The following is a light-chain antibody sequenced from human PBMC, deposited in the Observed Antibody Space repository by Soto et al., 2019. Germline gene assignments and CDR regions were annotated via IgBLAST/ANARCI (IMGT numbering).Light chain of an antibody. CDR1: SGHSSYA. J-gene: IGLJ2*01. V-gene: IGLV4-69*01. Sequence: QSVLTQSPSASASLGTSVKVTCTLSSGHSSYAIAWHQLQPEKGPRFLMKLNSDGSHSKGDGIPDRFSGSSSGAERYLTISSLQSEDEADYFCQTWDTGIVVFGGGTKLTVL. CDR2: LNSDGSH. CDR3: QTWDTGIVV.